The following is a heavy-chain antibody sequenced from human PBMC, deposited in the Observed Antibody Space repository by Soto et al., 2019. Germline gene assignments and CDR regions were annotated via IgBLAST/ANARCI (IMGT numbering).Heavy chain of an antibody. D-gene: IGHD3-10*01. CDR1: GYTFTSYA. Sequence: QVQLVQSGAEVKKPGASVKVSCKASGYTFTSYAMHWVRQAPGQRIEWMGWINAGNGNTKYSQKFQGRVTITRDTSASTAYMELSSLRSEDTAVYYCARGGWFGELFLDYWGQGTLVTVSS. J-gene: IGHJ4*02. CDR3: ARGGWFGELFLDY. CDR2: INAGNGNT. V-gene: IGHV1-3*01.